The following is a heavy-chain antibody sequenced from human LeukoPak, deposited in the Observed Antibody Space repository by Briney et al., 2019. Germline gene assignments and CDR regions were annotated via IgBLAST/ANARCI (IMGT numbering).Heavy chain of an antibody. CDR2: ITGSGGST. Sequence: PGGSLRLSCAPSGFTFSSYAMSWVRQAPGKGLEWVSAITGSGGSTYYADSVKGRFTISRDNSKNTLYLQMNSLRAEDTAVYYCARRLDYFDYWGQGTLVTVSS. CDR1: GFTFSSYA. V-gene: IGHV3-23*01. D-gene: IGHD3-9*01. J-gene: IGHJ4*02. CDR3: ARRLDYFDY.